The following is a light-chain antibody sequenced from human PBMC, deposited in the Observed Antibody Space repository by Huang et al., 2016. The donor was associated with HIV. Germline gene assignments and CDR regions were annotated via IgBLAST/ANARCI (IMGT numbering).Light chain of an antibody. V-gene: IGKV3-15*01. CDR1: RSVSTN. Sequence: EIVMTQSPATLSVSPGERVTLSCRANRSVSTNLAWYQQRPGQAPRLLIYGSSASGPGSPARFSGSGSGTDVSLTISSLQSEDFALYYCHQYNNWLLSCGGGTRVDI. CDR2: GSS. CDR3: HQYNNWLLS. J-gene: IGKJ4*01.